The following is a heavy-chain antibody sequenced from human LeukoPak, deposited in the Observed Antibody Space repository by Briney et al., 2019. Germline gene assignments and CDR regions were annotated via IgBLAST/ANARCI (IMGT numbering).Heavy chain of an antibody. CDR2: ISAYNGNT. CDR3: ARDLRYFDGLLPYYFDY. V-gene: IGHV1-18*01. CDR1: GYTFTSYG. Sequence: ASVKVSCKASGYTFTSYGISWVRQAPGQGLEWMGWISAYNGNTNYAQKLQGRVTMTTDTSTSTAYMELRSLRSDDTAVYYCARDLRYFDGLLPYYFDYWGQGTLVTVSS. D-gene: IGHD3-9*01. J-gene: IGHJ4*02.